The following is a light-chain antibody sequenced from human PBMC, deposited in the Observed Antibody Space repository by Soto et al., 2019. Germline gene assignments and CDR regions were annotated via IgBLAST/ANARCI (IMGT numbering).Light chain of an antibody. CDR1: QSIASSY. Sequence: EIVLTQSPGTLSLSPGERVTLSCRSSQSIASSYIAWYQQKPGQPPRLLLYRTFNRATGIPDRFSGSGSGTDFTLTISSLELEDFAVYFCQKISSSPLPFGGGTRVE. J-gene: IGKJ4*01. CDR3: QKISSSPLP. V-gene: IGKV3-20*01. CDR2: RTF.